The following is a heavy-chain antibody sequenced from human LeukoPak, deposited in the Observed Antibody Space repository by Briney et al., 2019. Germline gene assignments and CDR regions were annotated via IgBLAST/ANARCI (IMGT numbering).Heavy chain of an antibody. J-gene: IGHJ3*02. CDR3: AKDRAGSYFDAFDI. CDR2: ITWNTGSI. Sequence: PGRSLRLSCAASGFTFDDYAMHWVRQAPGKGLDWVSGITWNTGSIGYADSVKGRFTVSRDNAKNSLYLQMNSLRADDTALYSCAKDRAGSYFDAFDIWGQGTLVTVSS. V-gene: IGHV3-9*01. CDR1: GFTFDDYA. D-gene: IGHD1-26*01.